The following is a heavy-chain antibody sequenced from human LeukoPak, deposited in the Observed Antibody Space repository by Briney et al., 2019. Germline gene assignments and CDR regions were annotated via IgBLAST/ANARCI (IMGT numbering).Heavy chain of an antibody. CDR1: GGTISSYA. J-gene: IGHJ5*02. Sequence: ASVKVSCKASGGTISSYAISWERQAPGQGLEWMGGIIPIFGTANYAQKFQGRVTITADKSTSTAYMELSSLRSEDTAVYYCARGFEGSGNWFDPWGQGTLVTVSS. D-gene: IGHD6-25*01. CDR2: IIPIFGTA. V-gene: IGHV1-69*06. CDR3: ARGFEGSGNWFDP.